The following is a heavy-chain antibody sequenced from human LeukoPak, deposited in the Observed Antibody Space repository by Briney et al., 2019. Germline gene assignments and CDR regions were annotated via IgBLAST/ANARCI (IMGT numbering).Heavy chain of an antibody. V-gene: IGHV3-23*01. CDR3: AKAVGYSGYQSFDY. D-gene: IGHD5-12*01. CDR1: GFTVSSNY. J-gene: IGHJ4*02. CDR2: IRGSGGTP. Sequence: GGSLRLSCAASGFTVSSNYMSWVRQAPGKGLEWVSGIRGSGGTPYYADSVKGRFTISRDNSKNTLYLQMNSLRAEDTAAYYCAKAVGYSGYQSFDYWGQGTLVTVSS.